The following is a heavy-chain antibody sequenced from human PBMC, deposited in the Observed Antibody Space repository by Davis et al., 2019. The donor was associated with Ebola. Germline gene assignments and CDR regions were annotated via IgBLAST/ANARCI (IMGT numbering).Heavy chain of an antibody. V-gene: IGHV3-23*01. CDR2: ISGSGGST. D-gene: IGHD1-26*01. CDR3: AKEFGGSYSPDY. Sequence: GESLKISCAASGFTFSSYAMSWVRQAPGKGLEWVSAISGSGGSTYYADSVKGRFTISRDNSKNTLYLQINSLRAEDTAVYYCAKEFGGSYSPDYWGQGTLVTVSS. CDR1: GFTFSSYA. J-gene: IGHJ4*02.